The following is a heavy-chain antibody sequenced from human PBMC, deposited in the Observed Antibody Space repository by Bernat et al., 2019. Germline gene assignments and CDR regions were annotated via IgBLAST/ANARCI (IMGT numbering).Heavy chain of an antibody. J-gene: IGHJ5*02. D-gene: IGHD1-26*01. CDR2: ISGSSSTI. CDR3: ARERDYSPEFDP. V-gene: IGHV3-48*02. Sequence: EVQLVESGGGLVQPGGSLRLSCAASGFTFSSYNMNWVRQAPGKGLEWVSYISGSSSTIFYADSVKGRFTISRDNAKNSLYLQMNSLRDEDTAVYYCARERDYSPEFDPWGQGTLVTVSS. CDR1: GFTFSSYN.